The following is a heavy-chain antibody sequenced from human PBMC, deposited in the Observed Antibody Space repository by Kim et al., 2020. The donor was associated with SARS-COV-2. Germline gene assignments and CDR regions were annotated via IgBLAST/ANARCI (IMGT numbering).Heavy chain of an antibody. V-gene: IGHV4-39*01. CDR3: ARRGLGIDGGIDY. J-gene: IGHJ4*02. D-gene: IGHD7-27*01. Sequence: YNPSLKSRVTISVDTSKNQFSLKLSSVTAADTAVYYCARRGLGIDGGIDYWGQGTLVTVSS.